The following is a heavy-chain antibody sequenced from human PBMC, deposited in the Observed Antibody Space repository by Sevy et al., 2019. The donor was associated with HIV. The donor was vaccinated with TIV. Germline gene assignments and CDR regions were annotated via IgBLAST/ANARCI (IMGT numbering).Heavy chain of an antibody. V-gene: IGHV3-30*04. CDR1: GFTFSRYA. CDR3: ARDGVGGFAQTLDV. D-gene: IGHD3-16*01. CDR2: ISYDGNNQ. J-gene: IGHJ6*04. Sequence: GGSMRLSCAASGFTFSRYAMLWVRQAPGKGLDWVALISYDGNNQYYAHSVKGRFTISRDNAKNILYLQMNSLRPEDTAVYYCARDGVGGFAQTLDVRGKGTTVTVSS.